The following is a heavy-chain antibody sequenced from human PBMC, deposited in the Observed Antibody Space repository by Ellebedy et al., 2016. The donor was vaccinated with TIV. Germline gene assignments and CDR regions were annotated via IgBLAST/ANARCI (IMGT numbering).Heavy chain of an antibody. D-gene: IGHD5-12*01. CDR2: AYYRGDF. J-gene: IGHJ6*02. V-gene: IGHV4-39*07. CDR3: AGGYTYYYYAMDV. Sequence: MPSETLSLTCTVSGGSIHTDSSHYWGWIRQPPGKGLEWIGSAYYRGDFHYNSSLENRLTVSVDLSKHEIYLKLRSVTAADTAIYYCAGGYTYYYYAMDVWGQGTTVTVSS. CDR1: GGSIHTDSSHY.